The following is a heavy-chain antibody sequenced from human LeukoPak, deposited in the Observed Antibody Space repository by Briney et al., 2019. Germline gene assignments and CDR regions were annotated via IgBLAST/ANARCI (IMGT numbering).Heavy chain of an antibody. CDR2: IYYSGST. J-gene: IGHJ4*02. D-gene: IGHD2-8*01. V-gene: IGHV4-39*01. CDR3: ARLVLMVYATIDY. CDR1: DGSISSSSYY. Sequence: PSETLSLTCTVSDGSISSSSYYWGWIRQPPGKGLEWIGSIYYSGSTYYNPSLKSRVTISVDTSKNQFSLKLSSVTAADTAVYYCARLVLMVYATIDYWGQGTLVTVSS.